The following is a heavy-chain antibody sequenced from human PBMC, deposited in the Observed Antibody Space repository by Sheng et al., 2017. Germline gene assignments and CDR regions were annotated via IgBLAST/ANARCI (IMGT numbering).Heavy chain of an antibody. Sequence: QVQLQESGPGLVKPSQTLSLTCTVSGGSISSGSYYWSWIRQPAGKGLEWIGHIYTSGSTNYNPSLKSRVTISVDTSKNQFSLKLSSVTAADTAVYYCARDTYDSKGLAFDIWAKGQWSPSLQ. V-gene: IGHV4-61*09. CDR1: GGSISSGSYY. J-gene: IGHJ3*02. CDR3: ARDTYDSKGLAFDI. D-gene: IGHD3-22*01. CDR2: IYTSGST.